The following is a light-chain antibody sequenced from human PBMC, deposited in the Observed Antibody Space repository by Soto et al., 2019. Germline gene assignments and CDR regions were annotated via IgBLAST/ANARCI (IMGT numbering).Light chain of an antibody. Sequence: EIVMTQSRATLSVSPGERASLSCRASQSVSTNLAWYQQKPAQSPRLLISGASTRATGIPGRFSGGGSGTEFTLTISSLQSADFAVYYFQQYNDWPLTFGGGTKVDI. CDR3: QQYNDWPLT. J-gene: IGKJ4*01. CDR2: GAS. V-gene: IGKV3-15*01. CDR1: QSVSTN.